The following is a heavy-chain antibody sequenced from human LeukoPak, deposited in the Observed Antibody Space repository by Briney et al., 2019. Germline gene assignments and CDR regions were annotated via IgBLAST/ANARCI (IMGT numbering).Heavy chain of an antibody. CDR2: ISSSSSYI. V-gene: IGHV3-21*01. CDR3: ARVGAPDYYGSGRTAYYYGMDV. Sequence: GGSLRLSCAASGFTFSSYSMNWVRQAPGKGLEWASSISSSSSYIYYADSVKGRFTISRDNAKNSLYLQMNSLRAEDTAVYYCARVGAPDYYGSGRTAYYYGMDVWGQGTTVTVSS. CDR1: GFTFSSYS. D-gene: IGHD3-10*01. J-gene: IGHJ6*02.